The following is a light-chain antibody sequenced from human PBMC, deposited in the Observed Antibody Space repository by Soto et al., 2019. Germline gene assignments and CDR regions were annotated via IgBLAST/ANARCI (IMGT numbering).Light chain of an antibody. CDR2: DVS. V-gene: IGLV2-14*01. J-gene: IGLJ2*01. CDR3: ASYTSRSTLV. Sequence: QSALTQPASVSGSPGQSITISCTGNSSDVGGYNYVSWYQQYPGKVPKLMIYDVSHRPSGTSNRFSGSKSGNMASLTISGLQAEDEAHYYCASYTSRSTLVFGGGTKLTVL. CDR1: SSDVGGYNY.